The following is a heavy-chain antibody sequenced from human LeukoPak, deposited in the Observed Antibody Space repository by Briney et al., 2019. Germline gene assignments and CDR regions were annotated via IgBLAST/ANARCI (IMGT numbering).Heavy chain of an antibody. CDR2: IYTSGTT. Sequence: GSPRLSCAASGFSVSNFYMSWVRQAPGKGLEWVSVIYTSGTTYYSDSVKGRFTISRDNSKNTLYLQMNSLRAEDTAVYYCARVTGDYDFWSGLYFDYWGQGTLLTVSS. CDR3: ARVTGDYDFWSGLYFDY. D-gene: IGHD3-3*01. CDR1: GFSVSNFY. V-gene: IGHV3-66*01. J-gene: IGHJ4*02.